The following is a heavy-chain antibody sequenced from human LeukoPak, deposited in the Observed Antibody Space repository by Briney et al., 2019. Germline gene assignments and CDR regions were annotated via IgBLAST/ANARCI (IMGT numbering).Heavy chain of an antibody. CDR2: VSYSGIS. V-gene: IGHV4-39*01. CDR3: AVGITGRNFDY. J-gene: IGHJ4*02. CDR1: GRSISSTFYY. D-gene: IGHD1-26*01. Sequence: SETLSLTCTVSGRSISSTFYYWGWVRQTPGKGLEWIGTVSYSGISYYNPSLRSRVTISVDTSKNQFSLKLTSVIATDTALYYCAVGITGRNFDYWGQGTLVSVSS.